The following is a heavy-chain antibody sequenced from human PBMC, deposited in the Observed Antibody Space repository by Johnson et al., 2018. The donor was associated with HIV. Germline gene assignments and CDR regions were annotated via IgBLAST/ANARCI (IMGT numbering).Heavy chain of an antibody. CDR3: ARARGDFWSGYPAFDI. V-gene: IGHV3-64*01. CDR1: GFTFSSYA. D-gene: IGHD3-3*01. CDR2: ISSNGGSR. Sequence: VQLVESGGGLVQPGGSLRLSCAASGFTFSSYAMHWVRQAPGKGLAYVSAISSNGGSRYYANSVKCRFTNSRDNSKNTLYLQMGSLRAEDMAVYYCARARGDFWSGYPAFDIWGQGTMVTVSS. J-gene: IGHJ3*02.